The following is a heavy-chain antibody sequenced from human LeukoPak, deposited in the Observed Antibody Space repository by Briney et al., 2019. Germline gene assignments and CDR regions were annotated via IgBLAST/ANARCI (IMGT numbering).Heavy chain of an antibody. D-gene: IGHD6-19*01. CDR1: GGSISSGGYY. CDR2: IYYSGST. V-gene: IGHV4-31*03. CDR3: ARGAKHSSGWYNYFDY. Sequence: SQTLSLTCTVSGGSISSGGYYWSWIRQHPGKGLEWIGYIYYSGSTYYNPSLKSRVTISVDTSKNQSSLKLSSVTAADTAVYYCARGAKHSSGWYNYFDYWGQGTLVTVSS. J-gene: IGHJ4*02.